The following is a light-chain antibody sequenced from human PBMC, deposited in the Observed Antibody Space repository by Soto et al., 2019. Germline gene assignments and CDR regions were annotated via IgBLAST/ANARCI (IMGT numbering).Light chain of an antibody. CDR3: KKDTSAPLT. V-gene: IGKV1-27*01. J-gene: IGKJ4*01. Sequence: DIQMTQSPSSLSASVGDRVTITCRARQGISTYLAWYQQKPGKVPKLLIYAASTLQSGVPSPFSGRGSGTDFKLTISSLQPEDSATYYCKKDTSAPLTFGGGNKVEI. CDR2: AAS. CDR1: QGISTY.